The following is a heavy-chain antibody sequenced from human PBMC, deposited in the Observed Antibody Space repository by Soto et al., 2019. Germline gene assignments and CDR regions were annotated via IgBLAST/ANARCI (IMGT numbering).Heavy chain of an antibody. CDR1: VFTFSSYA. J-gene: IGHJ4*02. V-gene: IGHV3-23*01. CDR3: AKDYIVVVPAAIEDFDY. CDR2: ISGSGGST. D-gene: IGHD2-2*02. Sequence: EVQLLESGGGLVQPGGSLRLSCAASVFTFSSYAMSWVRQAPGKGLEWVSAISGSGGSTYYADSVKGRFTISRDNSKNTLYLQMNSLRAEDTAVYYCAKDYIVVVPAAIEDFDYWGQGTLVTVSS.